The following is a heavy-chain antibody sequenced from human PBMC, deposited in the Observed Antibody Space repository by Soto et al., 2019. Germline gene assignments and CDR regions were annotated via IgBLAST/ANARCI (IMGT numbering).Heavy chain of an antibody. CDR2: MEYMGSA. Sequence: PWETLSLTCTVSDAAISSGGYYWSWIRQHPGKGLEGICYMEYMGSAYYNPSLTSRVTISVDTSTNHISLKLSSGTGAATAVYYGPRRINSWGKGTLVTVSS. J-gene: IGHJ4*02. D-gene: IGHD3-10*01. CDR3: PRRINS. V-gene: IGHV4-31*03. CDR1: DAAISSGGYY.